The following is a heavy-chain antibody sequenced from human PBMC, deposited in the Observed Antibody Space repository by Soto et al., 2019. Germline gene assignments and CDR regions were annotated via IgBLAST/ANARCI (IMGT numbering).Heavy chain of an antibody. V-gene: IGHV4-34*01. CDR2: INHSGST. CDR3: ASTRSQWLGDFDY. J-gene: IGHJ4*02. CDR1: GGSFSGYY. D-gene: IGHD6-19*01. Sequence: SETVSLTCAVYGGSFSGYYWSWIRQPPGKGLEWIGEINHSGSTNYNPSLKSRVTISVDTSKNQFSLKLSSVTAADTAVYYCASTRSQWLGDFDYWGQGTLVTVSS.